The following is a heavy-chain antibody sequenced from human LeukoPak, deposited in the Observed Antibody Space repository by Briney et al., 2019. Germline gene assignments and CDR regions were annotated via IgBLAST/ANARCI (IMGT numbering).Heavy chain of an antibody. CDR2: IRYDGSNK. CDR3: ARVLYGDYGHFDY. V-gene: IGHV3-30*02. D-gene: IGHD4-17*01. J-gene: IGHJ4*02. Sequence: GGSLRLSCAASGFTFSSYGMHWVRQAPGKGLEWVAFIRYDGSNKYYADSVKGRFTISRDNSKNTLYLQMNSLRAEDTAVYYCARVLYGDYGHFDYWGQGTLVTVSS. CDR1: GFTFSSYG.